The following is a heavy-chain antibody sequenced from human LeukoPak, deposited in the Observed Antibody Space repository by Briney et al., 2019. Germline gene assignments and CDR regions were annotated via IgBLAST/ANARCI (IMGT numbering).Heavy chain of an antibody. CDR1: EFTFNNYA. CDR2: ISGSGAST. Sequence: HSGGSLRLSCAASEFTFNNYAMSWVRQAPGKGLEWVSTISGSGASTYYTDSVKGRFTISRDNSKNTLYLQMNSLRAEDTAVYSCAKDLPGFFDYWGQGTLVTVSS. CDR3: AKDLPGFFDY. J-gene: IGHJ4*02. V-gene: IGHV3-23*01.